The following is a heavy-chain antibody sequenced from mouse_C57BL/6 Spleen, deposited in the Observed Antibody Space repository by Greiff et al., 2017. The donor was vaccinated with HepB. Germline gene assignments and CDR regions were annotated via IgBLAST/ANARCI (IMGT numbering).Heavy chain of an antibody. CDR3: ANHYDYDGAMDY. D-gene: IGHD2-4*01. J-gene: IGHJ4*01. Sequence: EVQLQQSGPELVKPGDSVKISCKASGYSFTGYFMNWVMQSHGKSLEWIGRINPYNGDTFYNQKFKGKATLTVDKSSSTAHMELRSLTSEDSAVYYCANHYDYDGAMDYWGQGTSVTVSS. CDR1: GYSFTGYF. CDR2: INPYNGDT. V-gene: IGHV1-20*01.